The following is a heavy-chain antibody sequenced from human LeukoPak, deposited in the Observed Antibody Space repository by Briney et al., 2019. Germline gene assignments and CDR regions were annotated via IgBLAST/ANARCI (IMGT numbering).Heavy chain of an antibody. J-gene: IGHJ4*02. V-gene: IGHV4-39*01. CDR3: ARDFGDHRIDY. Sequence: PSETLSLTCTVSGGSISGSSYYWGWVRQPPGKGLEWIGSIVYSGTTHYDPSLKSRVTISVDTSKSQFSLRLSSVTAADTAIYYCARDFGDHRIDYWGQETLVTVSS. CDR1: GGSISGSSYY. CDR2: IVYSGTT. D-gene: IGHD4-17*01.